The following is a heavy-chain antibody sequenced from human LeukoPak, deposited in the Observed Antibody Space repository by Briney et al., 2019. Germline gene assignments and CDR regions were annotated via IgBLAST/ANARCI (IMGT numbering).Heavy chain of an antibody. D-gene: IGHD2-8*01. CDR1: GFTFSTYA. CDR3: VRDWRNGANCAGVCLES. Sequence: PGGSLRLSCAASGFTFSTYALTWVRQAPGKGLEWVSSIGPPSETYYAESVKGRFTIARDNSKDTVFLQLSGLRVEDTAVYYCVRDWRNGANCAGVCLESWGQGTLVIVSA. V-gene: IGHV3-23*01. J-gene: IGHJ4*02. CDR2: SIGPPSET.